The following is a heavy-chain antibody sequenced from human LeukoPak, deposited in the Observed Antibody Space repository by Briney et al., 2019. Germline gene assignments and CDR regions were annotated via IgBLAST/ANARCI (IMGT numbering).Heavy chain of an antibody. CDR1: GGSFSGYY. V-gene: IGHV4-34*01. D-gene: IGHD4-17*01. CDR3: ARRAVSVALGAYGRFDP. CDR2: INHSGST. J-gene: IGHJ5*02. Sequence: PSETLSLTCAVYGGSFSGYYWSWIRQPPGKGLEWIGEINHSGSTNYNPSLKSRVTISIDTSKNQFSLKLSSVTAADTAMYYCARRAVSVALGAYGRFDPWGQGTLVTVSS.